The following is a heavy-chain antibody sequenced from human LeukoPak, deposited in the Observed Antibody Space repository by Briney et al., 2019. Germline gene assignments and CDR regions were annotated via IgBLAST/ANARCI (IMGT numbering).Heavy chain of an antibody. CDR2: ISYDVSKE. D-gene: IGHD6-19*01. CDR1: GFTFSSYA. CDR3: AKGMEYSSGWYALDY. Sequence: GGSLRLSCAASGFTFSSYAMHWVRQGPGKGLEWGAVISYDVSKEYYADSVKGRFTISRDNSKNTLYLQMNSLRAEDTAVYYCAKGMEYSSGWYALDYWGQGTLVTVSS. V-gene: IGHV3-30-3*01. J-gene: IGHJ4*02.